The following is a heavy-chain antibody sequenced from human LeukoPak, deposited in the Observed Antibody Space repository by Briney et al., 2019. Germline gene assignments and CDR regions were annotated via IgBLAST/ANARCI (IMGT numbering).Heavy chain of an antibody. CDR1: GFTFSSSA. CDR3: ARDVTYYGGDWFDP. D-gene: IGHD4-23*01. Sequence: GGSLRLSCAASGFTFSSSAMNWGRQAPGKGLERVSYISSGTSTIYYADSVKGRFTISRDNAKNSLYLQMNSLRAEDTAVYYCARDVTYYGGDWFDPWGQGTLVTVSS. CDR2: ISSGTSTI. J-gene: IGHJ5*02. V-gene: IGHV3-48*04.